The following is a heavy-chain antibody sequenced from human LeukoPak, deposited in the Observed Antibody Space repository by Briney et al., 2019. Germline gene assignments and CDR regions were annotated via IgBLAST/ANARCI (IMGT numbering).Heavy chain of an antibody. J-gene: IGHJ6*03. V-gene: IGHV3-48*01. CDR3: ARAAKWEFYHYYMDV. CDR2: ISNGSGNR. Sequence: GGSLRLSCVASEFTFSSYSMVWVRQAPGKGLEWISYISNGSGNRYYADSVKGRFTISRDNAKNLLYLQMNNLRADDTAVYYCARAAKWEFYHYYMDVWGKGTTVAVSS. CDR1: EFTFSSYS. D-gene: IGHD1-26*01.